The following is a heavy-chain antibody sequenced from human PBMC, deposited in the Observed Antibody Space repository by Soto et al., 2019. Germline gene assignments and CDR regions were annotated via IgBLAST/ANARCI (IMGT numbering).Heavy chain of an antibody. CDR1: GFTFDSYS. CDR3: ASPYYMDV. Sequence: GGALRLSCAAPGFTFDSYSMNLVRQAPGKGLEWVSSISSSSSYIYYADSVKGRFTISRDNAKNSLYLQMNSLRAEDTAVYYCASPYYMDVWGKGTXVTVSS. V-gene: IGHV3-21*01. J-gene: IGHJ6*03. CDR2: ISSSSSYI.